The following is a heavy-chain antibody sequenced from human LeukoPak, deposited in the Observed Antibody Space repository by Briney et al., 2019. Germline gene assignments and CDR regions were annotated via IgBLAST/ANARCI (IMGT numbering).Heavy chain of an antibody. J-gene: IGHJ3*02. V-gene: IGHV3-21*01. CDR1: GFTFSSYS. CDR3: AKEGIQLWLHAFDI. CDR2: ISGSSSYI. D-gene: IGHD5-18*01. Sequence: GGSLRLSCAASGFTFSSYSMNWVRQAPGKGLEWVSSISGSSSYIYYADSVKGRFTISRDNSKNTLYLQMNSLRAEDTAVYYCAKEGIQLWLHAFDIWGQGTMVTVSS.